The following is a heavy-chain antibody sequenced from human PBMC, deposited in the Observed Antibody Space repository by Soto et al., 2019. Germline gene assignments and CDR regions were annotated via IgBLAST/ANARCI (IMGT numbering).Heavy chain of an antibody. V-gene: IGHV1-46*01. D-gene: IGHD2-15*01. J-gene: IGHJ1*01. CDR1: GYIFTAYS. CDR3: AREENCSDGICYSEYFQR. CDR2: VNPSGGST. Sequence: ASVKVSCKASGYIFTAYSMHWVRQAPGQGLEWMGVVNPSGGSTNYAQKFQGRIAMTRDTSTSTVYMDLSSLTSEDTAVYYCAREENCSDGICYSEYFQRWGQGTLVTVSS.